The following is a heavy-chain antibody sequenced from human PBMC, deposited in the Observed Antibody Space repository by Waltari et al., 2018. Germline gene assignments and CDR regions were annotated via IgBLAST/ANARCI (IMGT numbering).Heavy chain of an antibody. V-gene: IGHV3-74*01. CDR3: ARDTPGDGIDY. CDR2: VNSAGTGS. CDR1: GFTFSDYW. Sequence: EVQLVESGGGLVQPGGSLSLSCAASGFTFSDYWMHWVRQVPGKGLLWVSHVNSAGTGSSYADSVKGRFTISRDNARNILYLQMNSLTVEDTAVYYCARDTPGDGIDYWGQGTLVTVSP. D-gene: IGHD2-21*01. J-gene: IGHJ4*02.